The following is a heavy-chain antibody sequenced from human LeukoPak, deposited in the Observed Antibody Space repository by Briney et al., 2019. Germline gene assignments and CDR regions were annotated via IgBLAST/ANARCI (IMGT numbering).Heavy chain of an antibody. CDR2: ISSSSSTI. J-gene: IGHJ4*02. CDR1: GFTFSSYS. V-gene: IGHV3-48*01. D-gene: IGHD3-3*01. CDR3: ARYGGDSFYDFWSGSKTGFDC. Sequence: GGSLRLSCAASGFTFSSYSMNWVRQAPGKGLEWVSYISSSSSTIYYADSVKGRFTISRDNAKNSLYLQMNSLRAEDTAVYYCARYGGDSFYDFWSGSKTGFDCWGQGTLVTVSS.